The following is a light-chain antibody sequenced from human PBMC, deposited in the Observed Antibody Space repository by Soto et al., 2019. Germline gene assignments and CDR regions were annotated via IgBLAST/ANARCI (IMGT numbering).Light chain of an antibody. CDR2: EVS. CDR1: SSDVGGYKY. CDR3: SSYRSSSMFV. V-gene: IGLV2-14*01. J-gene: IGLJ2*01. Sequence: QSALTQPASVSGSPGQSITISCTGTSSDVGGYKYVSWYQQHPGKAPKVLIYEVSNRPSGVSNRFSGSKSGNTASLTISGLQPEDEADYYCSSYRSSSMFVFGGGTKLTVL.